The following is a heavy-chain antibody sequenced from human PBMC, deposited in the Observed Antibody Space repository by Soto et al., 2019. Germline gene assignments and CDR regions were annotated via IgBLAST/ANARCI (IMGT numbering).Heavy chain of an antibody. V-gene: IGHV3-30*03. J-gene: IGHJ4*02. CDR1: GFTFSSYG. CDR3: ASQYWSGSYFGNYYFDY. Sequence: GGSLRLSCAASGFTFSSYGMHWVRQAPGKGLEWVAVISYDGSNKYYADSVKGRFTISRDNSKNTLYLQMNSLRAEDRAVYSGASQYWSGSYFGNYYFDYWGQGTLVTVSS. CDR2: ISYDGSNK. D-gene: IGHD1-26*01.